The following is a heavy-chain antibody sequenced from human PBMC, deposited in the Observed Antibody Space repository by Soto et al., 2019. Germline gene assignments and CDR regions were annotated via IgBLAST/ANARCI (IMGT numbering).Heavy chain of an antibody. CDR3: ARWAGRVRDYGGPFDY. V-gene: IGHV1-18*01. J-gene: IGHJ4*02. CDR2: ISTYSTNT. CDR1: GYTFSSYG. D-gene: IGHD4-17*01. Sequence: QVQLVQSGPEVKKPGASVKVSCKASGYTFSSYGISWVRQAPGQGLEWMGWISTYSTNTNYAPKFQGRLLLTADTSTTTAHMELRSLRPDDTAVYYCARWAGRVRDYGGPFDYWGQGSLVTVSP.